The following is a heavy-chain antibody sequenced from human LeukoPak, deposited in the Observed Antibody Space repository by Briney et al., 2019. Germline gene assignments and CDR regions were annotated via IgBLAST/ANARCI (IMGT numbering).Heavy chain of an antibody. CDR1: GFTFSSYG. Sequence: GRSLRLSCAASGFTFSSYGMHWVRQAPGKGLEWVAVISYDGSNKYYADSVKGRFTISRDNAKNSLYLQMNSLRAEDTAVYYCARESSGYYCFDYWGQGTLVTVSS. CDR2: ISYDGSNK. CDR3: ARESSGYYCFDY. J-gene: IGHJ4*02. V-gene: IGHV3-30*03. D-gene: IGHD3-22*01.